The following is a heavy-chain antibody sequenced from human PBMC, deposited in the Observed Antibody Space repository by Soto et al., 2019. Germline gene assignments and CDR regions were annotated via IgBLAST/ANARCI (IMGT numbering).Heavy chain of an antibody. V-gene: IGHV1-46*01. Sequence: QVQLVQSGAEVKKPGASVKVSCKASGYTFTSYYMHWVRQAPGQGLEWMGIINPSGGSTSYAQKFQCRDTMTRDTSTSTVYMELSSLRSEDTAVYYCARDGLWFGEWWGQGTLVTVSS. D-gene: IGHD3-10*01. J-gene: IGHJ4*02. CDR3: ARDGLWFGEW. CDR1: GYTFTSYY. CDR2: INPSGGST.